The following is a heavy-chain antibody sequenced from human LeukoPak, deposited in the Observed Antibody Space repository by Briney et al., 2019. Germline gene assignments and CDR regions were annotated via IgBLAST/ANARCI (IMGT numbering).Heavy chain of an antibody. CDR1: GFKFDDYG. CDR2: INWNGGSR. V-gene: IGHV3-20*04. Sequence: GGSLSLSCAASGFKFDDYGMSWVRQVPGKGLEWVSGINWNGGSRGYADSVKGRFTISRDNAKNSLYLQMNSLRAEDTAVYYCTSHTGTGDAFRPFHIWGQGTMVTVSS. D-gene: IGHD2-21*02. J-gene: IGHJ3*02. CDR3: TSHTGTGDAFRPFHI.